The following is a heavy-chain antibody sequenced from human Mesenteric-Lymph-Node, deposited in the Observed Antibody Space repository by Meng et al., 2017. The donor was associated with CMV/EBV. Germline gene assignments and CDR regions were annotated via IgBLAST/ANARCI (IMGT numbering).Heavy chain of an antibody. CDR1: GGSFRGYY. Sequence: VQLPHVGEGLFKPLETLSFTLAVFGGSFRGYYWNWIRQSPEKGLEWIGEINHSGSTTYNPSFTSRIIISVDTSTNQISLNMSSVTAADTAVYYCARGSSYDILTGYFDYWGQGALVTVSS. V-gene: IGHV4-34*01. D-gene: IGHD3-9*01. J-gene: IGHJ4*02. CDR3: ARGSSYDILTGYFDY. CDR2: INHSGST.